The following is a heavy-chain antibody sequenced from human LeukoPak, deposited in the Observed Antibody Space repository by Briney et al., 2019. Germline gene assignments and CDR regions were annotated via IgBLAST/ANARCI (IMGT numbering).Heavy chain of an antibody. CDR3: ARKLRYFDWLSENDY. D-gene: IGHD3-9*01. J-gene: IGHJ4*02. CDR2: IKYDGNEE. Sequence: GGSLRLSCAASGFTFSSYWMSWMRQAPGKGLEWVANIKYDGNEEYYADSVKGRFTISRDNAKNSLYLQMNSLRAEDTAVYYCARKLRYFDWLSENDYWGQGTLVTVSS. CDR1: GFTFSSYW. V-gene: IGHV3-7*01.